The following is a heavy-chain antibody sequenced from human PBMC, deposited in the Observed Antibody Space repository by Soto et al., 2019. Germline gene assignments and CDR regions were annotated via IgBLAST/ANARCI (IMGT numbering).Heavy chain of an antibody. V-gene: IGHV4-39*01. CDR1: GGSISSSSYY. J-gene: IGHJ5*02. CDR2: IYYSGST. CDR3: ARQVDQLLGSWFDP. D-gene: IGHD2-2*01. Sequence: KPSETLSLTCTVSGGSISSSSYYWGWIRQPPGKGLEWIGSIYYSGSTYYNPSLKSRVTISVDTSKNQFSLKLSSVTAADTAVYYCARQVDQLLGSWFDPWGQGTLVTVSS.